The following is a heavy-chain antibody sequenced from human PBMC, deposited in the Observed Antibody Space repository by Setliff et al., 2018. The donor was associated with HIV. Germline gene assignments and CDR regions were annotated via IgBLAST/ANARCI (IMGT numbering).Heavy chain of an antibody. V-gene: IGHV4-39*07. CDR2: INHSGKT. Sequence: SETLSLTCTVSGGSIRVDNYFWGWIRQPPGEGLEWIGEINHSGKTNYNPSLKSRVTISVDTSKNQFSLKVTSVTAADTAVYYCVTSSSWSSRLNFWGQGMLVTVSS. J-gene: IGHJ4*02. CDR3: VTSSSWSSRLNF. CDR1: GGSIRVDNYF. D-gene: IGHD6-13*01.